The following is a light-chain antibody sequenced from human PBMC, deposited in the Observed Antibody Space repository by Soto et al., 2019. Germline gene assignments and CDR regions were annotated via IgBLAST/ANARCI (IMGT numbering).Light chain of an antibody. CDR2: KAS. V-gene: IGKV1-5*03. CDR1: QSISSW. J-gene: IGKJ1*01. CDR3: QQYNSYSRT. Sequence: DIQMTQSPSTLSASVGDRVTITCRASQSISSWLAWYQQKPGKAPKLLIYKASSLESGVPSRSSGSGSGTEFTLTISSLQPDDFATYYCQQYNSYSRTVGQGTKVDIK.